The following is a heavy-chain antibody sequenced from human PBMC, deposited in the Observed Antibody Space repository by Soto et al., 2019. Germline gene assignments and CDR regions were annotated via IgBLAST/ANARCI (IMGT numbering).Heavy chain of an antibody. V-gene: IGHV3-53*01. CDR1: VFSVSTNY. J-gene: IGHJ4*02. D-gene: IGHD1-26*01. CDR2: IYSGGST. CDR3: ARGSGSLYYFDF. Sequence: GGSLRLSCAASVFSVSTNYMTWVRQAPGKGLEWVSVIYSGGSTYYADSVKGRFTIFRDNSKNTLHLQMNSLRAEDTAVYYCARGSGSLYYFDFWGRGTLVTVSS.